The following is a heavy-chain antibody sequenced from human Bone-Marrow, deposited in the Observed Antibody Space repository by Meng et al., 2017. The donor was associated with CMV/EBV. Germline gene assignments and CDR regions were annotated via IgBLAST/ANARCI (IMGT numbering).Heavy chain of an antibody. V-gene: IGHV4-34*01. CDR2: INHSGST. J-gene: IGHJ4*02. CDR1: GGSFSGYY. D-gene: IGHD1-14*01. CDR3: ASIPHPSRRTHITDFDY. Sequence: VQLRQWGEGLLKPSETLSLTCAVYGGSFSGYYWSWIRQPPGKGLEWIGEINHSGSTNYNPSLKSRVTISVDTSKNQFSLKLSSVTAADTAVYYCASIPHPSRRTHITDFDYWGQGTLVTVSS.